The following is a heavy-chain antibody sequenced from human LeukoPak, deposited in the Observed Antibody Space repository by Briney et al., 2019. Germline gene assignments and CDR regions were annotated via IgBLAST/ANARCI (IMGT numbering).Heavy chain of an antibody. V-gene: IGHV1-8*01. D-gene: IGHD3-10*01. CDR1: GYTFTSYD. CDR3: ARGTYYYGSGGDAFDI. J-gene: IGHJ3*02. CDR2: MNPNSGNT. Sequence: ASVKVSCKASGYTFTSYDINWVRQATGQGLEWMGWMNPNSGNTGYAQKFQGRVTMTRNTSISTAYMELSSLRSEDTAVYYCARGTYYYGSGGDAFDIWGQGTMVTVSS.